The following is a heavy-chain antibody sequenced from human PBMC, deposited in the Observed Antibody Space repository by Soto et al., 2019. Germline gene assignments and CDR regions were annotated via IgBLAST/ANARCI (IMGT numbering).Heavy chain of an antibody. Sequence: SETLSLTCSVCGGSISSYYWSWIRQPPGKGLEWIGYIHYSGSTNYNPSLKSRVTISLDTSKNQFSLKLSSVTAADTAVYYCVRGGSESYSYYFESWGQGTQVTVSS. CDR1: GGSISSYY. D-gene: IGHD1-26*01. CDR2: IHYSGST. J-gene: IGHJ4*02. V-gene: IGHV4-59*08. CDR3: VRGGSESYSYYFES.